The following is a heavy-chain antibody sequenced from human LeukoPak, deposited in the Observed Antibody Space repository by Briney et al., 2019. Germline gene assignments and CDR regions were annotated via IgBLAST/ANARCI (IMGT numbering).Heavy chain of an antibody. CDR3: AKADELLWFGEYYFDY. CDR2: ISGSGGST. V-gene: IGHV3-23*01. Sequence: GGSLRLSCAASGFTFSSYAMSWVRQAPGKGLEWVSAISGSGGSTYYADSVKGRFTISRDNSKNTLYLQMNSLRAEDTAVYYCAKADELLWFGEYYFDYWGQGTLVTVSS. D-gene: IGHD3-10*01. J-gene: IGHJ4*02. CDR1: GFTFSSYA.